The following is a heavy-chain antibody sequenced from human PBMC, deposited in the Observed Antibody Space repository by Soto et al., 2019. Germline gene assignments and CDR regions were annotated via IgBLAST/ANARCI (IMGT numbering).Heavy chain of an antibody. V-gene: IGHV3-33*01. J-gene: IGHJ4*02. D-gene: IGHD3-10*01. Sequence: GSLRLSCAASGFAFSSYGMHWVRQAPGKGLEWVAVIWYDGSDKYYADSVKGRFTISRDNSKNTLYLQMNSLRAEDTAIYYCATDQGIYWGQGTLVTVSS. CDR1: GFAFSSYG. CDR2: IWYDGSDK. CDR3: ATDQGIY.